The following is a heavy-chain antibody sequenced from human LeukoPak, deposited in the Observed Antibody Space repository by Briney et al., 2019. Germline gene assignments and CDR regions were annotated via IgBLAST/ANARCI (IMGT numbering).Heavy chain of an antibody. CDR3: ARLRVASGALYYYYMDV. V-gene: IGHV4-59*12. Sequence: KPSETLSLTCTVSGGSIGNYYWSWIRQPPGKGLEWIGYIEESGNTNYNPSLKSRVTISVDTSKNQFSLKLSSVTAADTAVYYCARLRVASGALYYYYMDVWGKGTTVTVSS. D-gene: IGHD3-3*01. CDR2: IEESGNT. J-gene: IGHJ6*03. CDR1: GGSIGNYY.